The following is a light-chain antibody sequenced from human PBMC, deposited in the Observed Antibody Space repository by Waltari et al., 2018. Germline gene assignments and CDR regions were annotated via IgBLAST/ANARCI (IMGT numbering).Light chain of an antibody. V-gene: IGLV3-25*03. CDR2: KDT. Sequence: YDLTQPPPVPVSPGQTASIPCSAVPLSTQNVSWYQQKPGQAPILLIFKDTEGSSGIPGRFSGSNSGTIVTLTISGVQAQDEADYYCQSTHNSGAYVVFGGGTKLTVL. CDR1: PLSTQN. J-gene: IGLJ2*01. CDR3: QSTHNSGAYVV.